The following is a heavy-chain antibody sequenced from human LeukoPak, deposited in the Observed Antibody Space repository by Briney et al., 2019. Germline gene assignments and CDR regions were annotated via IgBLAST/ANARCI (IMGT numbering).Heavy chain of an antibody. CDR1: GYTFTSYG. J-gene: IGHJ4*02. CDR3: ARDPTVTTGPNVDPFDY. Sequence: GASVKVSCKASGYTFTSYGISWVRQAPGQGLEWMGWISAYNGNTYYAQMLQGRVTMTTDTSTSTAYMELRSLRSDDTAVYYCARDPTVTTGPNVDPFDYWGQGTLVTVSS. V-gene: IGHV1-18*01. D-gene: IGHD4-17*01. CDR2: ISAYNGNT.